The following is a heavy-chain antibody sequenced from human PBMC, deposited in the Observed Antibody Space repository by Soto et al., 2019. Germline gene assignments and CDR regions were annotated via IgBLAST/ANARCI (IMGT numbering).Heavy chain of an antibody. J-gene: IGHJ3*02. CDR1: GFTFSSYA. CDR3: DTDRVAVADPDAFDI. CDR2: ISGSGGST. V-gene: IGHV3-23*01. Sequence: EVQLLESGGGLVQPGGSLRLSCAAPGFTFSSYAMSWVRQAPGKGLEWVSAISGSGGSTYYADSVKGRFTISRDNSKNTLYLQMNSLRAEDTAVYYCDTDRVAVADPDAFDIWGQGTMVTVSS. D-gene: IGHD6-19*01.